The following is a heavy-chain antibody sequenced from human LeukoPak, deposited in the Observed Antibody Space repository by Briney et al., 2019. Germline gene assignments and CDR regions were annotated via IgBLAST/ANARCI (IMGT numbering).Heavy chain of an antibody. V-gene: IGHV4-59*01. CDR2: IYYSGST. CDR3: ARAPAVLRNAGGGFDP. J-gene: IGHJ5*02. CDR1: GGSISSYY. Sequence: SETLSLTCTVSGGSISSYYWSWIRQPPGKGLEWIGYIYYSGSTNYNPSLKSRVTISVDTSKNQFSLKLSSVTAADTAVYYCARAPAVLRNAGGGFDPWGQGTLVTVSS. D-gene: IGHD3-3*01.